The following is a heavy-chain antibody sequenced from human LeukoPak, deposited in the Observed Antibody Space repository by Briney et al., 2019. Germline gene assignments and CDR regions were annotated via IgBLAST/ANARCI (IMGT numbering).Heavy chain of an antibody. CDR1: GFTFSSSW. Sequence: PGGSLRLSCAASGFTFSSSWMSWVRQAPGKGLEWVAVILNDGSNKNYADSVKGRFTISRDNSKNTLYLQMNSLRVEDTAVYYCAARGFRCRPATAENPLDCWGQGTLVTVSS. V-gene: IGHV3-30*03. CDR3: AARGFRCRPATAENPLDC. CDR2: ILNDGSNK. D-gene: IGHD5-12*01. J-gene: IGHJ4*02.